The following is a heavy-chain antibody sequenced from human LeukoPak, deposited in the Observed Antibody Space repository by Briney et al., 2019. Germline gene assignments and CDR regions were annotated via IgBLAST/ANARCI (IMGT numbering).Heavy chain of an antibody. CDR2: IKSKVDGETA. CDR1: GFTFSSCA. V-gene: IGHV3-15*01. CDR3: ATGGYAFDI. D-gene: IGHD3-16*01. Sequence: GGSLRLSCAASGFTFSSCAMSWVRQAPGKGLEWVGRIKSKVDGETADYAAPVKGKFIISRDDSRNTVYLQMSSLEPEDTAVYYCATGGYAFDIWGQGTMVTVSS. J-gene: IGHJ3*02.